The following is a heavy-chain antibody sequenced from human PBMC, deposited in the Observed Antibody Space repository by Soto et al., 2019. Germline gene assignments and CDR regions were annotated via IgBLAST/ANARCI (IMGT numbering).Heavy chain of an antibody. CDR2: INDNGGTT. V-gene: IGHV3-64D*06. CDR1: GFPFSTYS. J-gene: IGHJ4*02. D-gene: IGHD6-19*01. CDR3: VTGYSSGWYEIY. Sequence: PGGSLSLSCSASGFPFSTYSMLWVRPAPGKGLQYVSAINDNGGTTSYADSVKGRFIISRDNSQNTLYLQMSSLRAEDTAVYYCVTGYSSGWYEIYWGQGALVTGSS.